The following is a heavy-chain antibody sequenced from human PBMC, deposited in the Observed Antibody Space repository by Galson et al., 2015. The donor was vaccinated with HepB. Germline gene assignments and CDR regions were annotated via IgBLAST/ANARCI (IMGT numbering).Heavy chain of an antibody. J-gene: IGHJ5*02. Sequence: ATLSLTCPVSGGSISSSSYYWGWIRQPTGKGLEWIGSIYYSGSTYYNPSLKSRVTISVDTYKNKFSLKLSSVTAADTAVYYCARHNGGSSGWYFISPRSNWFDPWVQGTLVTVSS. CDR1: GGSISSSSYY. D-gene: IGHD6-19*01. CDR3: ARHNGGSSGWYFISPRSNWFDP. V-gene: IGHV4-39*01. CDR2: IYYSGST.